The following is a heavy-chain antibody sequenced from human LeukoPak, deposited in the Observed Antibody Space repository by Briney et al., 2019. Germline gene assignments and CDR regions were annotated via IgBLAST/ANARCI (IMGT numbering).Heavy chain of an antibody. V-gene: IGHV4-34*01. D-gene: IGHD3-3*01. J-gene: IGHJ4*02. CDR2: INHSGST. CDR3: ARETEWLLHFDY. CDR1: GGSFSGYY. Sequence: SETLSLTCAVYGGSFSGYYWSWIRQPPGKGLEWIGEINHSGSTNYNPSLKSRVTISVDTSKNQFSLKLSSVTAADTAVYYCARETEWLLHFDYWGQGTLVTVSS.